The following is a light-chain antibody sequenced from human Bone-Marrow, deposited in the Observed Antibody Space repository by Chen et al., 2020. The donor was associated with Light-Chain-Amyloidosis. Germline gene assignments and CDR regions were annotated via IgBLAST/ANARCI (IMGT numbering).Light chain of an antibody. Sequence: SYDLPQPPSVSVSPGQTARITCSGDDLPTKYAYWYQQKPDQAPVLVIHRDTERPSGISERFSGSSSGTTATLTISGVQAEDEADYHCQSADSSGTYEVIFGGGTKLTVL. CDR1: DLPTKY. J-gene: IGLJ2*01. V-gene: IGLV3-25*03. CDR3: QSADSSGTYEVI. CDR2: RDT.